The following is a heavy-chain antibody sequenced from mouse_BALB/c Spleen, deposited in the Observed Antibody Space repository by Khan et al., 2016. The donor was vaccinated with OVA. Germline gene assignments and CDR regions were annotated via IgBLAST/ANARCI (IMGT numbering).Heavy chain of an antibody. CDR1: GFSLTSYG. V-gene: IGHV2-9*02. CDR2: IWAGGST. Sequence: VKLEESGPGLVAPSQSLSITCTVSGFSLTSYGVHWGRQPPGKGLEWLGVIWAGGSTNYNSALMSRRSISKANSKSQVFLKMNILQTDDTAMYYCARLEDIWGQGTTLTVSS. D-gene: IGHD1-3*01. CDR3: ARLEDI. J-gene: IGHJ2*01.